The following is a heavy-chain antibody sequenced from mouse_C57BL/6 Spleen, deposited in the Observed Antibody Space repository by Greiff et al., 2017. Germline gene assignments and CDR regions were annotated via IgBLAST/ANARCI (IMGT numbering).Heavy chain of an antibody. CDR1: GYAFSSSW. J-gene: IGHJ4*01. V-gene: IGHV1-82*01. CDR3: ARLGYDEEYYAMDY. Sequence: QVQLQQSGPELVKPGASVKISCKASGYAFSSSWMNWVKQRPGKGLEWIGRIYPGDGDTNYNGKFKGKATLTADKSSSTAYLELSRLTSDDSAVYYCARLGYDEEYYAMDYWGQGTSVTVSS. D-gene: IGHD2-2*01. CDR2: IYPGDGDT.